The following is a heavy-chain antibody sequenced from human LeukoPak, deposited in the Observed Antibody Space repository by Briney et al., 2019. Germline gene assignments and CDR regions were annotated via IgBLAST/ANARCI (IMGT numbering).Heavy chain of an antibody. Sequence: VASVKVSCKASGYTFTGYYMHWVRQAPGQGLEWMGWINPNSGGTNYAQKSQGRVTMTRDTSISTAYMELSRLRSDDTAVYYCAALGPRGYGGSSPFDYWGQGTLVTVSS. D-gene: IGHD4-23*01. J-gene: IGHJ4*02. CDR3: AALGPRGYGGSSPFDY. CDR2: INPNSGGT. V-gene: IGHV1-2*02. CDR1: GYTFTGYY.